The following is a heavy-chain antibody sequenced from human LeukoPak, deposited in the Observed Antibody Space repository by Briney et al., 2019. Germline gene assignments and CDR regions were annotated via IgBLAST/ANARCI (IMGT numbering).Heavy chain of an antibody. CDR1: GFTFSSYG. CDR3: AKGGIAVAGFFDY. J-gene: IGHJ4*02. CDR2: ISYDGSNK. V-gene: IGHV3-30*18. Sequence: GGSLRLSCAASGFTFSSYGMHWVRQAPGKGLEGWAVISYDGSNKYYADSVKGRFTISRDNSKNTLYLQMNSLRAEDTAVYYCAKGGIAVAGFFDYWGQGTLVTVSS. D-gene: IGHD6-19*01.